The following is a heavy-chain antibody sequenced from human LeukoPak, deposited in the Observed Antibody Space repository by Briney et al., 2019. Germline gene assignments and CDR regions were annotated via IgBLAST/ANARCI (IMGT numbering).Heavy chain of an antibody. CDR3: AKEQLGSSWSNWFDP. CDR1: GFTFADYA. J-gene: IGHJ5*02. Sequence: GGSLRLSCTSSGFTFADYALSWFRQAPGKGLEWVSAISGSGGSTYYADSVKGRFTISRDNSKNRLYLQMNSLRAEDTAVYYCAKEQLGSSWSNWFDPWGQGTLVTVSS. V-gene: IGHV3-23*01. D-gene: IGHD6-13*01. CDR2: ISGSGGST.